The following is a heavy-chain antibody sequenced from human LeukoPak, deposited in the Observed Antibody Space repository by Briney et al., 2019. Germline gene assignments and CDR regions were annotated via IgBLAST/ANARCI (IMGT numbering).Heavy chain of an antibody. CDR2: IIPIFGKA. J-gene: IGHJ6*03. V-gene: IGHV1-69*13. CDR3: ARVGCSSTRCYEGDDYYYYYMDV. CDR1: GGTFSSYA. Sequence: ASVKVSCKASGGTFSSYAISWVRQAPGQGLEWMGGIIPIFGKANYAQKFQGRVTITADESTSTAYMELSSLRSEDTAVYYCARVGCSSTRCYEGDDYYYYYMDVWGKGTTVTISS. D-gene: IGHD2-2*01.